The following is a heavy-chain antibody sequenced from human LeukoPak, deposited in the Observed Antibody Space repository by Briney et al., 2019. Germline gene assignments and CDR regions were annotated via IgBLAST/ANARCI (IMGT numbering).Heavy chain of an antibody. CDR3: ARALTYSSSSVSAFDI. J-gene: IGHJ3*02. CDR2: IYYSGGT. CDR1: GGSISSYY. V-gene: IGHV4-59*01. Sequence: SETLSLTCTVSGGSISSYYWSWIRQPPGKGLGFIGYIYYSGGTYDNPSLKSRVTISLDASKSQFSLKLTSVTAADTAVYYCARALTYSSSSVSAFDIWGQGTMVTVSS. D-gene: IGHD6-13*01.